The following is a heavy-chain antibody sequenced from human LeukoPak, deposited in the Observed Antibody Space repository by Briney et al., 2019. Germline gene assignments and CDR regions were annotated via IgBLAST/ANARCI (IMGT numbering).Heavy chain of an antibody. J-gene: IGHJ6*03. CDR1: GGTFSSHA. CDR3: ARGLQYQLFKALRYYYMDV. V-gene: IGHV1-69*13. CDR2: IVPISGIA. Sequence: SVKVSCKASGGTFSSHAIAWMRQAPGQGPEWMGGIVPISGIADYAQKFQGRVTITADEATSTAYMELRILTSDDTAVYYCARGLQYQLFKALRYYYMDVWGEGTTVTVS. D-gene: IGHD2-2*01.